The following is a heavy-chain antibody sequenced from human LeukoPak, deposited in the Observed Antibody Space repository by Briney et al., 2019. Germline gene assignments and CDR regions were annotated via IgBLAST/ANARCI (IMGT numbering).Heavy chain of an antibody. J-gene: IGHJ4*02. CDR2: IKQDGSER. CDR1: GFTFSSYW. Sequence: GGSLRLSCAASGFTFSSYWMSWVRQAPGKGLEWVANIKQDGSERFYVDSVKGRFTISRDNAKNSLYLQMNSLRAEDTAVYYCARNYPSSGWFFEYWGQGTLVTVSS. D-gene: IGHD6-19*01. CDR3: ARNYPSSGWFFEY. V-gene: IGHV3-7*03.